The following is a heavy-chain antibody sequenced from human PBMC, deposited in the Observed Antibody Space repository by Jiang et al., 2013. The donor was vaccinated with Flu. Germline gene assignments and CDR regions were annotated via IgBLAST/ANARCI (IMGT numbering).Heavy chain of an antibody. J-gene: IGHJ5*02. CDR3: ANVAVAGAGLGWFDP. Sequence: EWIGVSIIVEHLLQPSLKSRVTISVDTSKTQFSLKLSSVTAADMAVYYCANVAVAGAGLGWFDPWGQGNLVTVSS. CDR2: SIIVEH. D-gene: IGHD6-19*01. V-gene: IGHV4-39*01.